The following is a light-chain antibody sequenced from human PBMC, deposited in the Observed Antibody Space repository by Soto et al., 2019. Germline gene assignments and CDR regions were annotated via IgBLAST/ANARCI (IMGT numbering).Light chain of an antibody. CDR1: QAISSY. Sequence: DIQLTQSPSSLSASVGDRVTITCRASQAISSYLAWYQQKPGKDPELLIYATSTLQSGAPSRFSGGGSGTDFTLTSSRLQPEDVATYYCHKYNHAPTFGGGTKVEIK. J-gene: IGKJ4*01. CDR3: HKYNHAPT. CDR2: ATS. V-gene: IGKV1-27*01.